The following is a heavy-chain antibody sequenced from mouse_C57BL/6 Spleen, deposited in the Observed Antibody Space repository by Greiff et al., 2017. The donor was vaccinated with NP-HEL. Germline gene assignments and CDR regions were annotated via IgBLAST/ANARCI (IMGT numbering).Heavy chain of an antibody. CDR2: IYPRDGST. Sequence: QVQLKESGPELVKPGASVKLSCKASGYTFTSYDINWVKQRPGQGLEWIGWIYPRDGSTKYNEKFKGKATLTVDTSSSTAYMELHSLTSEDSAVYFCARRGTGSYFDYWGQGTTLTVSS. CDR1: GYTFTSYD. CDR3: ARRGTGSYFDY. V-gene: IGHV1-85*01. D-gene: IGHD4-1*01. J-gene: IGHJ2*01.